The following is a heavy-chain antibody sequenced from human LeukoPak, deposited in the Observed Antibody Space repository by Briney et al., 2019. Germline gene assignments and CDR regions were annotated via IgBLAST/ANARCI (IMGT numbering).Heavy chain of an antibody. Sequence: SETLSLTCTVSGGSISSHYLNWIRQPPGRGLEWTGYIYYNGNSNYNPSLKSRVTMSLDTSKNQFSLKLSSVTAADTAVYYCARDRGSGTYYDAFDVWGQGTLVTVSS. D-gene: IGHD1-26*01. CDR3: ARDRGSGTYYDAFDV. V-gene: IGHV4-59*11. CDR2: IYYNGNS. CDR1: GGSISSHY. J-gene: IGHJ3*01.